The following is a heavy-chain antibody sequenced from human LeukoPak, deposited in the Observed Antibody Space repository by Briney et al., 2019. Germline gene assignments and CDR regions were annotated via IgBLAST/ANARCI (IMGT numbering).Heavy chain of an antibody. Sequence: GGGLRLSCAASGGTIDDYAMHWDLRAPGNVLKWGSGISWNSGSIGYADSVKGRFTISRDNAKNSLYLQMNSLRAEDTALYYCAKVFYGGNSGPSLDYWGQGTLVTVSS. J-gene: IGHJ4*02. D-gene: IGHD4-23*01. V-gene: IGHV3-9*01. CDR1: GGTIDDYA. CDR3: AKVFYGGNSGPSLDY. CDR2: ISWNSGSI.